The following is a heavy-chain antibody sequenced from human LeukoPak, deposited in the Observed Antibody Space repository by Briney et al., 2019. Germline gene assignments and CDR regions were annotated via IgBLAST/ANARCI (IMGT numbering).Heavy chain of an antibody. Sequence: ASVKVSCKASGGTFRSYAISWVRQAPGQGLEWMGGIIPIFGTANYAQKFQGRVTITADESTSTAYMELSSLRSEDTAVYYCASTDAGYSSSWRLGWFDPWGQGTLVTVSS. D-gene: IGHD6-13*01. J-gene: IGHJ5*02. V-gene: IGHV1-69*13. CDR3: ASTDAGYSSSWRLGWFDP. CDR2: IIPIFGTA. CDR1: GGTFRSYA.